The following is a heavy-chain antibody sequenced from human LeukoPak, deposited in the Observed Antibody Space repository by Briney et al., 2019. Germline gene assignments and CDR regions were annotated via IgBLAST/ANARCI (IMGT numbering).Heavy chain of an antibody. V-gene: IGHV5-51*01. J-gene: IGHJ3*01. D-gene: IGHD2-15*01. CDR1: GYSFTSYW. CDR3: ARPRVGSTDAFDL. CDR2: IYPGDSDT. Sequence: GESLKISCKGSGYSFTSYWIGWVRQMPGKGLEWMGIIYPGDSDTRYSPSFQGQVTISADKPISTAYLQWSSLKASGTAMYYCARPRVGSTDAFDLWGQGTMVTVSS.